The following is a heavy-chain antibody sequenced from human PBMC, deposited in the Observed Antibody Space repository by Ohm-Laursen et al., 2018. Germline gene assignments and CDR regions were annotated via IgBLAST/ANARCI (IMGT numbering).Heavy chain of an antibody. J-gene: IGHJ4*02. CDR3: ARGCSGWWGRIDY. D-gene: IGHD6-19*01. CDR2: INHSRST. V-gene: IGHV4-34*01. Sequence: SDTLSLTCTVYGGSFSSDCWNWIRQRPGQGLGWIGEINHSRSTKNTSSFKSRVTISVNTSKNQFSLKRSSVTAADTAVYYCARGCSGWWGRIDYWGQGILVTVSS. CDR1: GGSFSSDC.